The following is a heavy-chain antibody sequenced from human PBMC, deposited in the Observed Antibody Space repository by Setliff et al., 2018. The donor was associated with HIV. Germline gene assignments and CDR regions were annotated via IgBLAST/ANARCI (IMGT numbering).Heavy chain of an antibody. V-gene: IGHV1-2*06. CDR3: ASKVFCTNGVCLDAFDI. Sequence: ASVKVSCKASGYTFTAYYMHWVRQAPGQGLEWMGRIIPNSGGTNYAQKFQGRVTMTRDTSISTAYMELSGLRSDDTAVYYCASKVFCTNGVCLDAFDIWGQGNPGHRLL. CDR1: GYTFTAYY. CDR2: IIPNSGGT. J-gene: IGHJ3*02. D-gene: IGHD2-8*01.